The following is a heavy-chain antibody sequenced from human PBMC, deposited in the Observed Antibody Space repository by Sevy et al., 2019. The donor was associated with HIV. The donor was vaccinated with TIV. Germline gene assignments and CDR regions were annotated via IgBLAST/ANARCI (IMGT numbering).Heavy chain of an antibody. Sequence: GGSLRLSCTTSGFLFSSYEMNWVRQAPGKGLEWVSSITSRDRDKYYSDSVEGRFTISRDNAKNSLFLQMNSLRAEDTAVYYCARDLPPSATTVAHFDYWGQGTLVTVSS. CDR3: ARDLPPSATTVAHFDY. CDR2: ITSRDRDK. V-gene: IGHV3-48*03. J-gene: IGHJ4*02. CDR1: GFLFSSYE. D-gene: IGHD4-17*01.